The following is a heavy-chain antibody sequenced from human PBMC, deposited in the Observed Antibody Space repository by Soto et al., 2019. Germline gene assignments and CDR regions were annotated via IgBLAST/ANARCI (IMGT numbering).Heavy chain of an antibody. Sequence: GGSLRLSCAASGFTFSGYDMSWVRQAPGKGLEWVSAISGSGGSTYYADSVKGRFTISRDNTKNPLYLQMNSLRAEDAVFYYCAKPIDFCNGYSFDYWGQGTLVTVSS. D-gene: IGHD3-22*01. J-gene: IGHJ4*02. V-gene: IGHV3-23*01. CDR3: AKPIDFCNGYSFDY. CDR2: ISGSGGST. CDR1: GFTFSGYD.